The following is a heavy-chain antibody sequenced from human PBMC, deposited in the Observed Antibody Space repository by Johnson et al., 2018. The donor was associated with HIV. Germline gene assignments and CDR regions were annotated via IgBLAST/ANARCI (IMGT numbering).Heavy chain of an antibody. J-gene: IGHJ3*02. Sequence: EVQLVESGGGVVRPGGSLRVSCAASGFIFDDYAMSWVRQAPGKGLEWVYGINWNGGSTGYADSVKGRFTISRDNAKNSLYLQMNSLRVEDTALYYCARVRGITMIVVVKSYDAFDIWGQGTMVTVSS. CDR2: INWNGGST. CDR1: GFIFDDYA. CDR3: ARVRGITMIVVVKSYDAFDI. V-gene: IGHV3-20*04. D-gene: IGHD3-22*01.